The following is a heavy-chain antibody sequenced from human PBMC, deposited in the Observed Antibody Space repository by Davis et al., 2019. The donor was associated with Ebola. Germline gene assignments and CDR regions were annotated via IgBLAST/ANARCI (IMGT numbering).Heavy chain of an antibody. D-gene: IGHD1-26*01. CDR2: FSYGDNT. J-gene: IGHJ3*02. V-gene: IGHV4-39*01. Sequence: MPGGSLRPSCTVSGASISSRSYYWGWIRQPPGKGLEWVGSFSYGDNTHYYNPSLRSRVTISVDTSRNQFSLKLSSATAADTAVYYCARPWYSGTYYDAYDIWGQGTMVAVSS. CDR1: GASISSRSYY. CDR3: ARPWYSGTYYDAYDI.